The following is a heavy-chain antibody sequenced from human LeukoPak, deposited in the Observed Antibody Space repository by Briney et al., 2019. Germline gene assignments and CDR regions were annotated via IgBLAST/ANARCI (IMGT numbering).Heavy chain of an antibody. D-gene: IGHD3-3*01. CDR2: IIPIFGTA. CDR1: GGTFSSYA. CDR3: ARGEERSAVRFFRDTNLYYFDY. V-gene: IGHV1-69*06. J-gene: IGHJ4*02. Sequence: GASVKVSCKASGGTFSSYAISWVRQAPGQGLEWMGGIIPIFGTANYAQKFQGRVTITADKSTGTAYMELSSLRSEDTAVYYCARGEERSAVRFFRDTNLYYFDYWGQGTLVTVSS.